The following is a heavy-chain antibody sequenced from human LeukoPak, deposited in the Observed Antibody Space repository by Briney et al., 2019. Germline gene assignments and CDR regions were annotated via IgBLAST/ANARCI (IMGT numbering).Heavy chain of an antibody. CDR1: GGSISSYY. Sequence: SETLSLTCTVSGGSISSYYWSWIRQPAGKGLEWLGRIYTSGSTNYNPSLKSRVTMSVDTSKNQFSLKLSSVTAADTAVYYCARDWYYYDSSGYSLVYWGQGTLVTVSS. V-gene: IGHV4-4*07. CDR3: ARDWYYYDSSGYSLVY. CDR2: IYTSGST. D-gene: IGHD3-22*01. J-gene: IGHJ4*02.